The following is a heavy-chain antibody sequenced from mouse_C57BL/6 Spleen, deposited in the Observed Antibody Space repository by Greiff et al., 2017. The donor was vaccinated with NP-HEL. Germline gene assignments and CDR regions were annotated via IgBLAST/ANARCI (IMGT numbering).Heavy chain of an antibody. CDR1: GYTFTTYP. CDR2: FHPYNDDT. V-gene: IGHV1-47*01. CDR3: ARKFYYCYYYFDY. Sequence: VHLVESGAELVKPGASVKMSCKASGYTFTTYPIEWMKQNHGKSLEWIGNFHPYNDDTTYNEKFKGKATLTVEKSSSTVYLELSRLTSDDSAVDYCARKFYYCYYYFDYWGQGTTLTVSS. D-gene: IGHD2-3*01. J-gene: IGHJ2*01.